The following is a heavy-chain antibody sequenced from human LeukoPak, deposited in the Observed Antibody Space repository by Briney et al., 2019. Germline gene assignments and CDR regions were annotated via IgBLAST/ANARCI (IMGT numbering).Heavy chain of an antibody. D-gene: IGHD3-22*01. CDR1: GFTFSDAW. CDR2: IKSKADGGTI. V-gene: IGHV3-15*01. J-gene: IGHJ4*02. CDR3: SYYYDSSGYVDY. Sequence: AGGSLRLSCAASGFTFSDAWMNWVRQAPGKGLEWVGRIKSKADGGTIDYAAPVKGRFTISRDDSKNTVYMQMNSLKTEDTAVYYCSYYYDSSGYVDYWGQGTLVTVSS.